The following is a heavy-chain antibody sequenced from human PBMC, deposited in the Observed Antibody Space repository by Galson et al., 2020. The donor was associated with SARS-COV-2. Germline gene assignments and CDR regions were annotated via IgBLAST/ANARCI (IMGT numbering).Heavy chain of an antibody. Sequence: GGSLRLSCAASGFAFSRNGMHWVRQAPGKGLEWVAFIRYDGTNTFHANFVRGRFTISRDNSKNTLFLQMTSLRAEDTAVYYCAKVGGGLEQNYSYYGMDVWGRGTTVTVSS. CDR2: IRYDGTNT. V-gene: IGHV3-30*02. D-gene: IGHD3-10*01. J-gene: IGHJ6*02. CDR3: AKVGGGLEQNYSYYGMDV. CDR1: GFAFSRNG.